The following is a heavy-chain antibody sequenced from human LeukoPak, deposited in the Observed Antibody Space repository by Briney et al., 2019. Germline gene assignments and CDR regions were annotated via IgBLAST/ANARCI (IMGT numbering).Heavy chain of an antibody. CDR2: IIPIFGTA. D-gene: IGHD6-6*01. V-gene: IGHV1-69*13. CDR1: GGTFSSYA. CDR3: ASLEYSSSTEDY. J-gene: IGHJ4*02. Sequence: SVKVSCKASGGTFSSYAISWVRQAPGQGLEWMGGIIPIFGTANYAQKFQGRVTITADESTSTAYMELSSLRSEDTAAYYCASLEYSSSTEDYWGQGTLVTVSS.